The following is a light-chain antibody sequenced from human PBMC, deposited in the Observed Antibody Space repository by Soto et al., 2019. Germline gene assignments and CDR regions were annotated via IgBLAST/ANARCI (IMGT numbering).Light chain of an antibody. Sequence: IQMTQSPSSVSASVGDRVTITCRASQGISSWLAWYQQVPGKAQKLLIYAAATLQSGVSSRFSGSYSGTDFTLTISSLQPEDFATYYCQQTDTYPYTFGQGTKVEIK. CDR3: QQTDTYPYT. J-gene: IGKJ2*01. CDR1: QGISSW. V-gene: IGKV1D-12*01. CDR2: AAA.